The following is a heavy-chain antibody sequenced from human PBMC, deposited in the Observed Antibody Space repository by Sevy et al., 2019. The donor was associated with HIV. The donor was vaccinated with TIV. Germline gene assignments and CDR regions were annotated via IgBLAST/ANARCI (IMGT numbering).Heavy chain of an antibody. CDR2: IRSKAYGGTT. CDR1: GFTFGDYA. D-gene: IGHD3-3*01. J-gene: IGHJ4*02. V-gene: IGHV3-49*03. Sequence: GSLRLSCTASGFTFGDYAMSWFRQAPGKGLEWVGFIRSKAYGGTTEYAASVKGRFTISRDDSKSIAYLQMNSLKTEDTAVYYCTRGRFLEWLLHFDYWGQGTLVTVSS. CDR3: TRGRFLEWLLHFDY.